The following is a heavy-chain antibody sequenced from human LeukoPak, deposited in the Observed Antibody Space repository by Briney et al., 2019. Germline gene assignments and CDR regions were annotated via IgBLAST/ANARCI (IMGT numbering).Heavy chain of an antibody. CDR2: VNGDGSRT. D-gene: IGHD2-2*02. CDR1: GFSLSSYW. J-gene: IGHJ5*02. Sequence: GGSLRLSCAASGFSLSSYWMHWVRQAPGKGLVWVLRVNGDGSRTSYADSVKGRFTISRDDAKNTLYLQMNSLRAEDTAVYYCARHYCSSTSCYTSSWFDPWGQGTLVTVSS. CDR3: ARHYCSSTSCYTSSWFDP. V-gene: IGHV3-74*01.